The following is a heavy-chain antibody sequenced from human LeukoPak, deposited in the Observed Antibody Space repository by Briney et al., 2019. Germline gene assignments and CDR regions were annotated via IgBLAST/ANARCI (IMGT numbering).Heavy chain of an antibody. D-gene: IGHD1-20*01. Sequence: GASVKVSCKASGYTFTRYDINWVRQATGQGLEWMGWMNPNSGYTGYAQKFQGRVTMTRNTSITTAYMELSSLRSADTAVYYCAMRPYNWNDDGNIDYWGQGTLVTVSS. CDR1: GYTFTRYD. CDR3: AMRPYNWNDDGNIDY. J-gene: IGHJ4*02. V-gene: IGHV1-8*01. CDR2: MNPNSGYT.